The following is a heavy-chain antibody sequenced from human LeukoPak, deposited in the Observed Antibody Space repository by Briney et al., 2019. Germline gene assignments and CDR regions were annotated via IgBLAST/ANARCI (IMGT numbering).Heavy chain of an antibody. J-gene: IGHJ4*02. CDR2: ISSSGSTT. D-gene: IGHD1-26*01. CDR3: ARDRGRYY. V-gene: IGHV3-48*03. Sequence: GGSLRLSCAASGFTFSSYEMNWVRQAPGKGLEWVSYISSSGSTTYYADSVKGRFTISRDNAENSLYLQMNSLRAEDTAVYYCARDRGRYYWGQGTLVTVS. CDR1: GFTFSSYE.